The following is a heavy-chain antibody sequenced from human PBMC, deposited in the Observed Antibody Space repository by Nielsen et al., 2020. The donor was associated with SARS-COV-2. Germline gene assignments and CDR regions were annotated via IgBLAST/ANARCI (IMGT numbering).Heavy chain of an antibody. CDR3: ARSPDVFDI. Sequence: GESLKISCAASGFTFSDYYMSWIRQAPGKGLEWVSYISSSGSTIYYADSVKGRFTISRDNAKNSLFLQMNSLRAEDTAVYYCARSPDVFDIWGQGTMVTVSS. CDR2: ISSSGSTI. CDR1: GFTFSDYY. V-gene: IGHV3-11*04. J-gene: IGHJ3*02.